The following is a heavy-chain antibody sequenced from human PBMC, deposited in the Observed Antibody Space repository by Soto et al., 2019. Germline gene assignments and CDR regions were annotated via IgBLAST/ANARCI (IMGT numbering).Heavy chain of an antibody. J-gene: IGHJ4*02. CDR1: GFTFSSYA. CDR2: ISGSGGST. CDR3: AKDLLLGFGELFRLYFDY. Sequence: GGSLRLSCAASGFTFSSYAMSWVRQAPGKGLKWVSAISGSGGSTYYADSVKGRFTISRDNSKNTLYLQMNSLRAEDTAVYYCAKDLLLGFGELFRLYFDYWGQGTLVTVSS. D-gene: IGHD3-10*01. V-gene: IGHV3-23*01.